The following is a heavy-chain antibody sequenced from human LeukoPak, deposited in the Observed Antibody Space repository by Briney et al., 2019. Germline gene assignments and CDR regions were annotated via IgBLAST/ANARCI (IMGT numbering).Heavy chain of an antibody. D-gene: IGHD3-3*01. J-gene: IGHJ4*02. V-gene: IGHV3-21*05. CDR2: ISSTSSFI. CDR3: ATFTIFGVDKDFDY. Sequence: GGSLRLSCVASGFIFSSYGMNWVRQAPGKGLEWVSYISSTSSFIYYADSVKGRFTISKDNDKNSLYLQMNSLRAEDTAVYYCATFTIFGVDKDFDYWGQGTLVTVSS. CDR1: GFIFSSYG.